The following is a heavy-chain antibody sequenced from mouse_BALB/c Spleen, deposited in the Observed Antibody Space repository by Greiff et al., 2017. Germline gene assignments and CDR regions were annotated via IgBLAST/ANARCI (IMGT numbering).Heavy chain of an antibody. CDR2: INPSTGYT. V-gene: IGHV1-7*01. CDR3: AISGWLPRGDY. CDR1: GYTFTSYW. D-gene: IGHD2-2*01. Sequence: VQLQQSGAELAKPGASVKMSCKASGYTFTSYWMHWVKQRPGQGLEWIGYINPSTGYTEYNQKFKDKATLTADKSSSTAYMQLSSLTSEDSAVYYCAISGWLPRGDYWGQGTSVTVSS. J-gene: IGHJ4*01.